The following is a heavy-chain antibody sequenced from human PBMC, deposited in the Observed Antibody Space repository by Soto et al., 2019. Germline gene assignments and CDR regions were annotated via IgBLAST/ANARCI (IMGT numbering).Heavy chain of an antibody. CDR1: GGSISSGGYY. CDR3: AREYSSGWNGYLQH. Sequence: QVQLQESGPGLVKPSQTLSLTCTVSGGSISSGGYYWSWIRQYPGLGLEWIGAVYYSGSTYYKRPLNRRLTMSVDTSKIQFSLMLTSVTAEDTAVYYCAREYSSGWNGYLQHWGQGIPVTVSS. D-gene: IGHD6-19*01. CDR2: VYYSGST. J-gene: IGHJ1*01. V-gene: IGHV4-31*03.